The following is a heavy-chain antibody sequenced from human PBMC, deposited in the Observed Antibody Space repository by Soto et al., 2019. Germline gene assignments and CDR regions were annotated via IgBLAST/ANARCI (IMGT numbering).Heavy chain of an antibody. CDR3: ASWKVSGSYDYYGMDV. D-gene: IGHD3-10*01. V-gene: IGHV4-34*01. CDR2: INHSGST. J-gene: IGHJ6*02. Sequence: SETLSLTCAVYGGSFSGYYWSWIRQPPGKGLEWIGEINHSGSTNYNPSLKSRVTISVDTSKNQFSLKLSSVTAADTAVYYCASWKVSGSYDYYGMDVWGQGTTVT. CDR1: GGSFSGYY.